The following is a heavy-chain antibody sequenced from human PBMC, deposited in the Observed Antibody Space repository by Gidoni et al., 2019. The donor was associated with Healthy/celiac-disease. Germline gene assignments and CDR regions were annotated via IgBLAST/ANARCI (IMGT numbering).Heavy chain of an antibody. D-gene: IGHD5-12*01. CDR1: GFTVIRTY. CDR3: ARGRDGYNNY. J-gene: IGHJ4*02. Sequence: EVQLVESGGGLVQLGGPLSFSVPPPGFTVIRTYLSWVRQATGKGLEWVSVIYSGGSTYYADSVKGRFTISRDNSKNTLYLQRNSLRAEDTAVYYCARGRDGYNNYWGQGTLVTVSS. CDR2: IYSGGST. V-gene: IGHV3-66*01.